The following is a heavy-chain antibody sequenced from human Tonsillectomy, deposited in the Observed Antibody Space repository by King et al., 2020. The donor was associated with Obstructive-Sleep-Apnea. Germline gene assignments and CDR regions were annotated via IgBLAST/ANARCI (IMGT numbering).Heavy chain of an antibody. Sequence: QLQESGPGLGKPSETLSLTCTVSGGSINSYYWSWIRQTPGKGLEWMGYISYSGSTNYNPSLKSRVTISVDTSKNQFSLKLSSVTAADTAVYYCARDRVGRDGYNRFDYWGQGTLVTVSS. CDR1: GGSINSYY. V-gene: IGHV4-59*01. CDR2: ISYSGST. CDR3: ARDRVGRDGYNRFDY. J-gene: IGHJ4*02. D-gene: IGHD5-24*01.